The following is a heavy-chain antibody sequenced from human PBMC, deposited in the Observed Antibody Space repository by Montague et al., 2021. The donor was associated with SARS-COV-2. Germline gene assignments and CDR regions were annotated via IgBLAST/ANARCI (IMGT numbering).Heavy chain of an antibody. CDR1: GGSLSSFY. V-gene: IGHV4-59*01. CDR2: IHYSGST. Sequence: SETLSLTCSVSGGSLSSFYWSWIRQPPGKGLEYIGYIHYSGSTNFSPSLHSRVSISLDTSKNQFSLNLRSVTTADTAVYYCARAAELDVCSVHSYGLDVWGQGTTVTVSS. D-gene: IGHD2-15*01. CDR3: ARAAELDVCSVHSYGLDV. J-gene: IGHJ6*02.